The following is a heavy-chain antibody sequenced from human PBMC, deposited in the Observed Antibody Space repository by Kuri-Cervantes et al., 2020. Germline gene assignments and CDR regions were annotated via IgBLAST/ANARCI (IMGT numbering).Heavy chain of an antibody. CDR3: ARDEEIGAAAGIIGGGYYYYGMDV. CDR1: GGSISSSSYY. V-gene: IGHV4-39*02. Sequence: SETLSLTCTVSGGSISSSSYYWGWLRQPPGKGLEWIGSIYYSGSTYYNPSLKSRVTISVDTSQNQFSLKLSSVTAAATAVYYCARDEEIGAAAGIIGGGYYYYGMDVWGQGTTVTVSS. D-gene: IGHD6-13*01. CDR2: IYYSGST. J-gene: IGHJ6*02.